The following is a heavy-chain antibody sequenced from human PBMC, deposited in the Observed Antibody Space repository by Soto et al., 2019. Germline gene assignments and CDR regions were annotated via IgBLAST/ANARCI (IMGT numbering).Heavy chain of an antibody. CDR3: ARGIVGALIRWFDS. CDR2: INPGGGAT. CDR1: GYIFTNYY. Sequence: QVQLVQSGAEVKKPGASVKVSCKASGYIFTNYYIYWVRQAPGQGLEYIGIINPGGGATDYAQKFQGRVTMTRDSSTSTVYMELSSLRYEDTDVYYCARGIVGALIRWFDSWGQGNLVTVYS. J-gene: IGHJ5*01. D-gene: IGHD1-26*01. V-gene: IGHV1-46*01.